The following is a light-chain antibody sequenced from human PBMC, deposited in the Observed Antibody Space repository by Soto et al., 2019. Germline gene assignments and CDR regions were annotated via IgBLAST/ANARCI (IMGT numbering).Light chain of an antibody. CDR3: HQYNFWPT. Sequence: IVLTQSSGTLSVSQGERATLSCRASQSVSSNLAWYQQKPGQSPRLLIYGTSTRATGIPARFSGSGSGTEFTLTISSLQSEDFAVYYCHQYNFWPTFGQGTKVDIK. CDR1: QSVSSN. V-gene: IGKV3-15*01. J-gene: IGKJ1*01. CDR2: GTS.